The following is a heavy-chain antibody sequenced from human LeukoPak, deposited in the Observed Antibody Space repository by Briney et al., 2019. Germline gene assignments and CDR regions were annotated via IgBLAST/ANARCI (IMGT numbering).Heavy chain of an antibody. V-gene: IGHV3-30*02. CDR1: GFTFSNYG. J-gene: IGHJ1*01. CDR2: ILYDGSNK. CDR3: AKDTEWLRFGYFQH. D-gene: IGHD5-12*01. Sequence: AGGSLRLSCAASGFTFSNYGMHWVRQAPGKGLEWVTFILYDGSNKYYADSVKGRFTTSRDNSKNTLYLQMNSLRAEDTAVYYCAKDTEWLRFGYFQHWGQGTLVTVSS.